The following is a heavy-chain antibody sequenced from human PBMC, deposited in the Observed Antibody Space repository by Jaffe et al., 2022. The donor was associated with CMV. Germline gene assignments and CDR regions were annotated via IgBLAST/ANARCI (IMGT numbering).Heavy chain of an antibody. CDR3: ATWGDCTNGVCYKNDAFDI. Sequence: EVQLVESGGGLVKPGGSLRLSCAASGFTFSSYSMNWVRQAPGKGLEWVSSISSSSSYIYYADSVKGRFTISRDNAKNSLYLQMNSLRAEDTAVYYCATWGDCTNGVCYKNDAFDIWGQGTMVTVSS. V-gene: IGHV3-21*01. CDR2: ISSSSSYI. CDR1: GFTFSSYS. D-gene: IGHD2-8*01. J-gene: IGHJ3*02.